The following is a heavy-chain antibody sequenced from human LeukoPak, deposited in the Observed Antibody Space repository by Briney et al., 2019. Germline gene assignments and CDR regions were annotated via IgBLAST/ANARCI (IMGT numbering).Heavy chain of an antibody. CDR1: GDSISSGSYY. J-gene: IGHJ4*02. Sequence: SETLSLTCNVSGDSISSGSYYWSWIRQPPGKGLEWIGYIYYSGSTNYNPSLKSRVTISVDTSKNQFSLKLSSVTAADTAVYYCARARYSSSWACDYWGQGTLVTVPS. V-gene: IGHV4-61*01. CDR3: ARARYSSSWACDY. CDR2: IYYSGST. D-gene: IGHD6-13*01.